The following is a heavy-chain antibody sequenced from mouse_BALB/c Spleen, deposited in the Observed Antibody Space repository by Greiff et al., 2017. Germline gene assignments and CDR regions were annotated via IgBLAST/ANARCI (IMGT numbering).Heavy chain of an antibody. V-gene: IGHV1-80*01. J-gene: IGHJ3*01. CDR1: GYAFSSYW. Sequence: QVQLQQSGAELVRPGSSVKISCKASGYAFSSYWMNWVKQRPGQGLEWIGQIYPGDDDTNYNGKFKGKATLTADKSSSTAYMQLSSLTSEDSAVYFCSSDCGSKTWFAYWGQGTLVTVSA. D-gene: IGHD1-1*01. CDR3: SSDCGSKTWFAY. CDR2: IYPGDDDT.